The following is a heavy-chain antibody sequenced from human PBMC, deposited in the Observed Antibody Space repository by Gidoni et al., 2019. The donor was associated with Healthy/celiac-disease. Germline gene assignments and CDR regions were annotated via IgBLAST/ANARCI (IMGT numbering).Heavy chain of an antibody. CDR2: INHSGST. Sequence: QVQLQQWGAGLLKPSETLSLTCAVYGGSFSGYYWSWIRQPPGKGLEWIGEINHSGSTNYNPSLKSRVTISVDTSKNQFSLKLSSVTAADTAVYYCARGWELLYWGQGTLVTVSS. D-gene: IGHD1-26*01. V-gene: IGHV4-34*01. CDR1: GGSFSGYY. J-gene: IGHJ4*02. CDR3: ARGWELLY.